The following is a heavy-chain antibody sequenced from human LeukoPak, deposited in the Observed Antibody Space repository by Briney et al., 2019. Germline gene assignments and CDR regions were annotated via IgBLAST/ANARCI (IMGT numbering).Heavy chain of an antibody. V-gene: IGHV3-48*04. CDR1: GFPFTLYN. CDR2: ISSSTNTI. J-gene: IGHJ4*02. Sequence: GGSLRLSCEVSGFPFTLYNMNWVRQAPGKGLEWPSYISSSTNTIYYADSVKGRFTISRDNAKNSLYLQMNGLGAEDTAVYYCARDWDYWGQGTLVTVSS. CDR3: ARDWDY.